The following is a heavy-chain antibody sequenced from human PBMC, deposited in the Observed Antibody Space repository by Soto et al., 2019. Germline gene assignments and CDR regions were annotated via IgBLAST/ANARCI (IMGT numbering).Heavy chain of an antibody. V-gene: IGHV1-46*01. CDR2: INPSGGST. J-gene: IGHJ3*02. D-gene: IGHD3-22*01. CDR3: ARASVVVSGYDAFDI. CDR1: GYTFTSYY. Sequence: ASVKVSCKASGYTFTSYYMHWVLQAPGQGLEWMGIINPSGGSTSYAQKFQGRATMTRDTSTSTVYMELSSLRSEDTAVYYCARASVVVSGYDAFDIWGQGTMVTVSS.